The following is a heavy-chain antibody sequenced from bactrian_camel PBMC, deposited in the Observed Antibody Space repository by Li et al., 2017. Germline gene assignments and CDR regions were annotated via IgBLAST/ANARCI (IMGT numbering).Heavy chain of an antibody. Sequence: HVQLVESGGGLVQPGGSLRLSCAASGFTFSSYDMSWVRQAPGKGLEWLSRISKGSDDKYYSDSIKGRFTISRDNAKNTLYLHMNSLKSEDTAVYYCVSLVGRPLVHQGTQVTVS. J-gene: IGHJ4*01. CDR2: ISKGSDDK. D-gene: IGHD2*01. CDR1: GFTFSSYD. V-gene: IGHV3-2*01.